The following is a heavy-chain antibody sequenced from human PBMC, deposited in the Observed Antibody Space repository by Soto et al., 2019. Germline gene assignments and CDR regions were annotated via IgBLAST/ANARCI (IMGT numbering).Heavy chain of an antibody. CDR2: IFTTGTTM. J-gene: IGHJ4*02. CDR3: VKDNDRFYFDY. V-gene: IGHV3-48*01. CDR1: GFTFSSYS. D-gene: IGHD1-1*01. Sequence: GGSLRLSCVASGFTFSSYSIVWVRQAPGKGLEWLSYIFTTGTTMYYADSVKGRFTISRDNSKSTLHLQMNSLRAEDTALFYYVKDNDRFYFDYWGQGTLVTVSS.